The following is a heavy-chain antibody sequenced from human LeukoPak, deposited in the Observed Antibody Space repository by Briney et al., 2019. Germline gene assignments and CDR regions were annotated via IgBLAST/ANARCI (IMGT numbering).Heavy chain of an antibody. CDR1: GGYISSYY. CDR2: IYYSGST. CDR3: ARGFCSSTSCFGGWFDP. Sequence: SETLSLTCTVSGGYISSYYWSWIRQPPGKGLEWIGYIYYSGSTNYNPSLKSRVTISVDTSKNQFSLKLSSVTAADTAVYYCARGFCSSTSCFGGWFDPWGQGTLVTVSS. D-gene: IGHD2-2*01. V-gene: IGHV4-59*01. J-gene: IGHJ5*02.